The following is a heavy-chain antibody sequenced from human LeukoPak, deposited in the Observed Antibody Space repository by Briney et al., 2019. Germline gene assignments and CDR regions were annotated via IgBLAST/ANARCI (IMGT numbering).Heavy chain of an antibody. CDR2: ISASAGSA. CDR3: AKMQWGSGNWDYFDY. Sequence: GGSLRLSCAASGFTFSSYAMSWVRQAPGKGLEWVSYISASAGSAFYADSVKGRFTISRDTSKNTLYLQMNSLRAEDTAVYYCAKMQWGSGNWDYFDYWGQGTLVTVSS. V-gene: IGHV3-23*01. J-gene: IGHJ4*02. CDR1: GFTFSSYA. D-gene: IGHD3-10*01.